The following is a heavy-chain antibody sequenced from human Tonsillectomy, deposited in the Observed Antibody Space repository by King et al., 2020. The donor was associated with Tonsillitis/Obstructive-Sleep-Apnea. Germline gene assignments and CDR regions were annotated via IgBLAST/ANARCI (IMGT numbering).Heavy chain of an antibody. CDR1: GGSISSYY. D-gene: IGHD3-3*01. CDR2: IYYSGST. V-gene: IGHV4-59*01. J-gene: IGHJ6*03. CDR3: ARGAYYDFWSGYAPSYYYYYYMDV. Sequence: VQLQESGPGLVKPSETLSLTCTVSGGSISSYYWSWIRQPPGKGLEWIGYIYYSGSTNYNPSLKSRVTISVDTSKNQFSLKLSPVTAADTAVYYCARGAYYDFWSGYAPSYYYYYYMDVWGKGTTVTVSS.